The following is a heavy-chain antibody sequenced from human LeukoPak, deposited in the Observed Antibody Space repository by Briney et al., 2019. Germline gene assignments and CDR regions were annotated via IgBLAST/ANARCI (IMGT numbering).Heavy chain of an antibody. V-gene: IGHV3-23*01. Sequence: RSGGSPRLSCAAPGFTFSDYAINWVRQAPGKGLEWVSSISRGGVITYYADSVKGRFTISRDNSNNTLYLHMNSLRAEDTAVYYCVSRAGSPWGPFDDWGQGTLVTVSS. J-gene: IGHJ4*02. CDR2: ISRGGVIT. CDR1: GFTFSDYA. D-gene: IGHD7-27*01. CDR3: VSRAGSPWGPFDD.